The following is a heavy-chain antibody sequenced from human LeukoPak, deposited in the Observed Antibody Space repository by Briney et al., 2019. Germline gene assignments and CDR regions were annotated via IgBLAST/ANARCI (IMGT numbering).Heavy chain of an antibody. D-gene: IGHD3-10*01. J-gene: IGHJ4*02. Sequence: GGSLRLSCAASGFTFSTYEMTWVRQSPGKGLEWVSYISSSGSTIYYADSVKGRFTISRDNARNSLYLQMNSLRAEDTAVYYCARRGYGSGSYYLEYYFDYWGQGTLVTVSS. CDR1: GFTFSTYE. CDR3: ARRGYGSGSYYLEYYFDY. V-gene: IGHV3-48*03. CDR2: ISSSGSTI.